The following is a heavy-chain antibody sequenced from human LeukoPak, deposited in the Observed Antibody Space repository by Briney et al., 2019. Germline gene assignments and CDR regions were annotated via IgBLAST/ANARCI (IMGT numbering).Heavy chain of an antibody. J-gene: IGHJ6*02. CDR2: ISWNSGSI. CDR1: GFTFDDYA. Sequence: GRSLRLSCAASGFTFDDYAMHWVRQAPGKGLEWVSGISWNSGSIGYADSVKGRFTISRDNAKNSLYLQMNSLRAEDTAVYYCARGIRGPAGVWRSYYGMDVWGQGTTVTVSS. CDR3: ARGIRGPAGVWRSYYGMDV. D-gene: IGHD3-10*01. V-gene: IGHV3-9*01.